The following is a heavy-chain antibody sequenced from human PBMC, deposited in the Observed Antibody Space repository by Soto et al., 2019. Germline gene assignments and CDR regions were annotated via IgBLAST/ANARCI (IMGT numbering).Heavy chain of an antibody. V-gene: IGHV3-30-3*01. CDR1: GFTFSSYA. CDR3: ARPIREVQLWFLGYHYGMDV. D-gene: IGHD5-18*01. CDR2: ISYEGSNK. J-gene: IGHJ6*02. Sequence: QVQLEESGGGVVQPGRSLRLSSAASGFTFSSYAMHWVRQAPGKGLEWVAVISYEGSNKYYADSVKGRFTIYRDNSKNTLYLQMNSLRAEDTAVYYCARPIREVQLWFLGYHYGMDVWGQGTTVTVSS.